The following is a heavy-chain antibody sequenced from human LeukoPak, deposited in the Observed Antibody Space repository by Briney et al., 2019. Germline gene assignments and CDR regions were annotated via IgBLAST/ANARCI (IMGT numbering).Heavy chain of an antibody. J-gene: IGHJ4*02. CDR2: IHTSGST. Sequence: SQTLSLTCTVSGGSVSSGSYFWSWIRQPAGKGLQWIGRIHTSGSTEYNPSLKSRVTISVDTSENQLSLKLSSVTAADTAVYYCSRGNNYVDFDYWGQGTLVTVSS. CDR3: SRGNNYVDFDY. V-gene: IGHV4-61*02. D-gene: IGHD4-11*01. CDR1: GGSVSSGSYF.